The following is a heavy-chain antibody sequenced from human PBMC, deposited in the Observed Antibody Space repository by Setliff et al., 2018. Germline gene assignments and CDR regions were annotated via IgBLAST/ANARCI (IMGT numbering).Heavy chain of an antibody. CDR3: AREEVEPLSMTSYYYYMDV. D-gene: IGHD1-1*01. V-gene: IGHV3-21*01. Sequence: GGSLRLSCAASGFTFSSYSMNWVRQAPGKGLEWVSSISTSSTYIYYADSAKGRFTISRDNSINTVYLQMNSLRREDTAVYFCAREEVEPLSMTSYYYYMDVWGRGTTVTVSS. CDR2: ISTSSTYI. J-gene: IGHJ6*03. CDR1: GFTFSSYS.